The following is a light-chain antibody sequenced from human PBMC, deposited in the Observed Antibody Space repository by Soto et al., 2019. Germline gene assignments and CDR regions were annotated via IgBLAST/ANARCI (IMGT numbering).Light chain of an antibody. V-gene: IGLV2-23*01. CDR1: SSDVGSYNL. Sequence: ALTQPASVSGSLGQSITISCTGTSSDVGSYNLVSWYQQHPGKAPKLIIYEGNERPSGVSDRFSGSKSGNTASLTISWLQAEDEADYYCCSYAGSSSSRVFGTGTKVTVL. CDR3: CSYAGSSSSRV. CDR2: EGN. J-gene: IGLJ1*01.